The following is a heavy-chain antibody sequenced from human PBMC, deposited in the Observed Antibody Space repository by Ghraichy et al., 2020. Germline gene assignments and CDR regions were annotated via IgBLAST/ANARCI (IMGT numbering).Heavy chain of an antibody. Sequence: GSLRLSCAASGLTLSNVWMNWVRQAPGKGLEWVGRIRSITGGGTTDYAAPVKGRFTISRDDSKNMLYLQMNSLKTEDTAVYFCATVVITTSGVGDDYWGQGTLVSVSS. V-gene: IGHV3-15*07. CDR1: GLTLSNVW. D-gene: IGHD3-3*01. CDR2: IRSITGGGTT. CDR3: ATVVITTSGVGDDY. J-gene: IGHJ4*02.